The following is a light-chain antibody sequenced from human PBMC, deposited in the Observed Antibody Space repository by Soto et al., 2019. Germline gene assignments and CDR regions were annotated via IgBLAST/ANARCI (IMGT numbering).Light chain of an antibody. CDR3: QQFYTTPRT. Sequence: DIVMTQAPDSLAASLGAIVTINCKSSRNLLYNDKNYVAWYQQRPGQAPKLLIYWASTRESEVPVRISGSGSVTDFRLTIRDLQAADAAVYYCQQFYTTPRTFCQGTRVEI. V-gene: IGKV4-1*01. J-gene: IGKJ2*01. CDR1: RNLLYNDKNY. CDR2: WAS.